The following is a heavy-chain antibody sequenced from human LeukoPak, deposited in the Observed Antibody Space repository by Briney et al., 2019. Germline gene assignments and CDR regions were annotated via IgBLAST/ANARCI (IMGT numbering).Heavy chain of an antibody. V-gene: IGHV3-7*03. CDR1: GFTFSSYW. Sequence: PGGSLRLSCAASGFTFSSYWMSWVRQAPGKGLEWVANIKQDGSEKYYVDSVKGRFTISRDNAKNSLYLQMNSLRAEDTAVYYCAKVLLIVGAIVDYWGQGTLVTVSS. CDR2: IKQDGSEK. J-gene: IGHJ4*02. CDR3: AKVLLIVGAIVDY. D-gene: IGHD1-26*01.